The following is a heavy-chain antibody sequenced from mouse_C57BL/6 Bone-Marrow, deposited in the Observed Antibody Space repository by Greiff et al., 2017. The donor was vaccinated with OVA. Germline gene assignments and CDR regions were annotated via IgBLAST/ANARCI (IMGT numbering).Heavy chain of an antibody. CDR3: ARHGIYYYGVATWRFAY. Sequence: DVMLVESGGDLVKPGGSLKLSCAASGFTFSSYGMSWVRQTPDKRLEWVAIISSGGSYTYYPDSVKGRFTISRDNAKNTLYMQMSSLKSEDTAMYYCARHGIYYYGVATWRFAYWGQGTLVTVSA. J-gene: IGHJ3*01. V-gene: IGHV5-6*02. D-gene: IGHD1-1*01. CDR1: GFTFSSYG. CDR2: ISSGGSYT.